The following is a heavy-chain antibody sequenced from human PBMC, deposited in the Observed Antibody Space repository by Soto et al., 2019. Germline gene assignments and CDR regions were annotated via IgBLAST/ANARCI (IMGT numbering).Heavy chain of an antibody. CDR2: IIPVFGTP. D-gene: IGHD2-15*01. J-gene: IGHJ4*02. V-gene: IGHV1-69*13. Sequence: SVKVSCKASGGTLSRYAISWVRLAPGQGLEWMGGIIPVFGTPKYAQKFQGRVTITADESTSTAYMELRSLRSEDTAVYYCARVGDCSGGGCYSSFDYWGQRTLVTVSS. CDR1: GGTLSRYA. CDR3: ARVGDCSGGGCYSSFDY.